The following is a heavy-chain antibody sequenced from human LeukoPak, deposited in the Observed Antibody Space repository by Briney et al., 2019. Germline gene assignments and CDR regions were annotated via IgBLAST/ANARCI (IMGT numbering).Heavy chain of an antibody. D-gene: IGHD2-2*01. V-gene: IGHV3-23*01. Sequence: GGSLRLSCAASGFTFSSYAMSWVRQAPGKGLEWVSAISGSGGSTYYADSVKGRFTISRDNSKNTLYLQMNSLRAEDTAVYYCAKAPSRPAAMWFPFDYWGQGTLVTVSS. CDR3: AKAPSRPAAMWFPFDY. J-gene: IGHJ4*02. CDR1: GFTFSSYA. CDR2: ISGSGGST.